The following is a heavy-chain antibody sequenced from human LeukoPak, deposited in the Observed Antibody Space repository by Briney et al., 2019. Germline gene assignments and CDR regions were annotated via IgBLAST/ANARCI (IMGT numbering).Heavy chain of an antibody. CDR2: IYYSGST. J-gene: IGHJ3*02. D-gene: IGHD6-13*01. CDR3: ALDSSGWSDDSFDI. V-gene: IGHV4-59*01. CDR1: GASISFYY. Sequence: SETLSLTCTVSGASISFYYWSWIRQPPVKGLEWIGHIYYSGSTNYNPSLKSRVTMSIDTSKNQFSLNLNSVTAADTAVYYCALDSSGWSDDSFDIWGQGTMVTVSS.